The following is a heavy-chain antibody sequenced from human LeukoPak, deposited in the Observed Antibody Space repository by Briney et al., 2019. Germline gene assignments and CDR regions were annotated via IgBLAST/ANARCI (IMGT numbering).Heavy chain of an antibody. J-gene: IGHJ5*02. Sequence: GESLKISCKGSGYSFTSYWIGWVRQMPGKGLEWMGIIYPGDSDTRYSPSFQGRVTISADKSISTAYLQWSSLKASDTAMYYCARLEYCSGGSCYGNNWFDPWGQGTLVTVSS. CDR2: IYPGDSDT. V-gene: IGHV5-51*01. CDR3: ARLEYCSGGSCYGNNWFDP. CDR1: GYSFTSYW. D-gene: IGHD2-15*01.